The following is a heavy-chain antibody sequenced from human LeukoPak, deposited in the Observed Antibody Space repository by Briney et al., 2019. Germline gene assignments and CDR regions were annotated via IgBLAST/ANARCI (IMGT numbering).Heavy chain of an antibody. V-gene: IGHV3-48*03. CDR3: ARISGGSCYVDY. CDR2: ISSSGTTI. D-gene: IGHD2-15*01. Sequence: GGSLRLSCAASGFTFSSYEMNRVRQAPGKGLEWVSYISSSGTTIYYADSVKGRITISRDNAKKSLYLQMNSLRAEDTAVYYCARISGGSCYVDYWGQGTLVTVSS. CDR1: GFTFSSYE. J-gene: IGHJ4*02.